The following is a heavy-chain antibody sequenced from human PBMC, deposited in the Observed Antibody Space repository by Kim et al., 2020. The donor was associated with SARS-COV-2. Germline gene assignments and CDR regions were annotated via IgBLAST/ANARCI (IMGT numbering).Heavy chain of an antibody. J-gene: IGHJ4*02. Sequence: GGSLRLSCAASGFTFSSYEMNWVRQAPGKGLEWVSYISSSGSTVYNADSVKGRFTISRDNTKNSLYLQMDSLRAEDTAVYYCATECVITNWGQGTLVTVSS. V-gene: IGHV3-48*03. CDR1: GFTFSSYE. CDR3: ATECVITN. CDR2: ISSSGSTV. D-gene: IGHD3-22*01.